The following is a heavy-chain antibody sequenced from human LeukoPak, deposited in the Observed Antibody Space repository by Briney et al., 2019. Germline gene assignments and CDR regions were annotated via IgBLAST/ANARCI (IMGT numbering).Heavy chain of an antibody. CDR1: GYTFPTYG. Sequence: PMASVKVSCKASGYTFPTYGVSWVRQAPGQGLEWMGWINPYSGGTNYAQKFQGRVTMTRDTSISTAYMELSRLRSDDTAVYYCAISGILLEWLLYFDYWGQGTLATVSS. J-gene: IGHJ4*02. CDR2: INPYSGGT. CDR3: AISGILLEWLLYFDY. V-gene: IGHV1-2*02. D-gene: IGHD3-3*01.